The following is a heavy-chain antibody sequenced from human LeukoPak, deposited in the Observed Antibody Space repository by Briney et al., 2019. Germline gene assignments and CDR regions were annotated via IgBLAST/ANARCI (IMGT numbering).Heavy chain of an antibody. Sequence: GGSLRLSCAASGFTFSSYSMNWVRQAPGKGLEWVSSISSSSSYIYYADSVKGRFTISRDNAKNSLYLQMNSLRAEDTAVYYCARGPQRSGSYDDYWAQGTLVTVSS. J-gene: IGHJ4*02. D-gene: IGHD1-26*01. CDR3: ARGPQRSGSYDDY. CDR1: GFTFSSYS. V-gene: IGHV3-21*01. CDR2: ISSSSSYI.